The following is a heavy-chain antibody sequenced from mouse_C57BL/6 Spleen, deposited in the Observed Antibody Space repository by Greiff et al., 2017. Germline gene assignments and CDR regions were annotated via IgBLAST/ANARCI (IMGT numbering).Heavy chain of an antibody. D-gene: IGHD1-1*02. CDR2: INPNNGGT. V-gene: IGHV1-26*01. CDR3: AREGYGAMDN. J-gene: IGHJ4*01. CDR1: GYTFTDYY. Sequence: EVQLQQSGPELVKPGASVKISCKASGYTFTDYYMNWVKQSHGKSLEWIGDINPNNGGTSYNQKFKGKATLTVDKSSSTAYMELRSLTSEDSAVYYCAREGYGAMDNWGQGTSVTVST.